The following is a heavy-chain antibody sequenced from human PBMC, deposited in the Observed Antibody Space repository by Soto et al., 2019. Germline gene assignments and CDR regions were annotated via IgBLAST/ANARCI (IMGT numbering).Heavy chain of an antibody. CDR3: VRDGSKTLRDCFDP. V-gene: IGHV4-4*07. CDR1: GGSMSKFY. CDR2: VYATGTS. J-gene: IGHJ5*02. Sequence: SETLSLTCSVSGGSMSKFYWSWIRKTAGKGLEWMGRVYATGTSDYNPSLRSRIAMSVDISKKTFSLRLRSVTAADTVVYYCVRDGSKTLRDCFDPWGQGILVTVSS. D-gene: IGHD4-17*01.